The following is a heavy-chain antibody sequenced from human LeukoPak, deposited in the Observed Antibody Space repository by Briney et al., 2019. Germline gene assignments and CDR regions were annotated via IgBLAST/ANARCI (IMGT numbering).Heavy chain of an antibody. Sequence: ASVKVSCKASGYTFTSYYMHWVRQAPGQGLEWMGIINPSGGSTSYAQKFQGRVTMTEDTSTDTAYMELSSLRSEDTAVYYCATDSRWFGELSGFDPWGQGTLVTVSS. CDR1: GYTFTSYY. J-gene: IGHJ5*02. V-gene: IGHV1-46*01. CDR2: INPSGGST. D-gene: IGHD3-10*01. CDR3: ATDSRWFGELSGFDP.